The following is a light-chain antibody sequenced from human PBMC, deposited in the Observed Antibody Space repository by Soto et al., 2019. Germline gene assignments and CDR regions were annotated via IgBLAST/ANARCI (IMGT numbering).Light chain of an antibody. J-gene: IGKJ1*01. CDR2: KAS. CDR3: QHYNSYSRT. CDR1: QSISSR. V-gene: IGKV1-5*03. Sequence: DIQMTQSPSTLSASVGDRVTITCRASQSISSRLAWYQQKPGKTPKIVIYKASILESGVPPRFSGSRSGTEFTLTITSLQPNDFATYYCQHYNSYSRTFGHGTKVEIK.